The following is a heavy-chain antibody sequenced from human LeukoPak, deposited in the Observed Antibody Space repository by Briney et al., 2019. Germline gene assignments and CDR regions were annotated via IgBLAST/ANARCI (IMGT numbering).Heavy chain of an antibody. J-gene: IGHJ4*02. V-gene: IGHV4-34*01. CDR1: GGSFSGYY. CDR2: INHSGSA. Sequence: SETLSLTCAVYGGSFSGYYWSWIRQPPGKGREGMGEINHSGSANYNPSLQSRVTIPVDTSKNQFSLNLSSVTAADTAVYYCARVGGYYGSGSYYNQSLDYWGQGPLVTASS. CDR3: ARVGGYYGSGSYYNQSLDY. D-gene: IGHD3-10*01.